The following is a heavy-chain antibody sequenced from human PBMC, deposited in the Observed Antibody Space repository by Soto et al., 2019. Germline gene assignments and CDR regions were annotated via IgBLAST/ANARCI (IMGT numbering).Heavy chain of an antibody. J-gene: IGHJ5*02. CDR2: ISRSGTT. CDR3: ATSLWFGTQVEL. D-gene: IGHD3-10*01. Sequence: QVQLQQWGAGLLKPSETLSLSCAVYGGYFNDNYYTWFRQPPGKGLEWIGEISRSGTTKYIPSLKRRASSSFDTAKTQVSLKVTSVTAADTAVYYCATSLWFGTQVELWGQGARVTVSS. CDR1: GGYFNDNY. V-gene: IGHV4-34*01.